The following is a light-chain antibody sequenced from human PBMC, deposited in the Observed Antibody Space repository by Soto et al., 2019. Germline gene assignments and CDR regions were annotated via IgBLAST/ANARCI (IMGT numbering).Light chain of an antibody. J-gene: IGKJ1*01. CDR2: SAS. CDR1: QTITNY. Sequence: IQMTQSPSSLSASVGDRVTITCRASQTITNYLNWYQQKPGRAPKLLIFSASTLLSGVPSRFTGGGSGTDFTLTIDSLLPEDFATYYCQQSYSSPWTFGQGTKVEIK. CDR3: QQSYSSPWT. V-gene: IGKV1-39*01.